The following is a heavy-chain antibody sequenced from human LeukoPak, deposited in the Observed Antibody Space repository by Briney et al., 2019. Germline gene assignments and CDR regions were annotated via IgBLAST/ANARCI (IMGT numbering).Heavy chain of an antibody. Sequence: KPSETLSLTCPVAGGSISSDYWSWIRQPAGKGLEWIGRVYTSGSTNYNPSLKSRVTISVDKSKNQFSLKLSSVTAADTAVYYCARELSSGGSFDYWGQGTLVTVSS. CDR1: GGSISSDY. CDR2: VYTSGST. V-gene: IGHV4-4*07. D-gene: IGHD6-6*01. CDR3: ARELSSGGSFDY. J-gene: IGHJ4*02.